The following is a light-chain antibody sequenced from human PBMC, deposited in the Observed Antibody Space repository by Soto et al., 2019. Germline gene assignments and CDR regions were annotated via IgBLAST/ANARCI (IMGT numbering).Light chain of an antibody. CDR1: SSDVGGYNY. CDR3: SSYTSSSTLV. V-gene: IGLV2-14*01. Sequence: QSVLTKPASVSGSPGQSITISCTGTSSDVGGYNYVSWYQQHPGKAPKLMIYEVSNRPSGVSNRFSGSKSGNTASLTISGXQAEGEADYYCSSYTSSSTLVFGTGTKVTVL. CDR2: EVS. J-gene: IGLJ1*01.